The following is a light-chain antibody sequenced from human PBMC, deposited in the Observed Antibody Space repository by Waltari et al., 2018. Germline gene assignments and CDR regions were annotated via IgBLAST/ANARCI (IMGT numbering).Light chain of an antibody. CDR3: QHFDNLLFT. Sequence: DIQVTQSPSSLSASVGDRVPIPCKASQDISHYLNWYQQRPGKAPKVLIYDATLLKIGVPSRFSGSGSGTDFTFAITSLQPEDAATYYCQHFDNLLFTFGQGTKLEI. V-gene: IGKV1-33*01. CDR2: DAT. CDR1: QDISHY. J-gene: IGKJ2*01.